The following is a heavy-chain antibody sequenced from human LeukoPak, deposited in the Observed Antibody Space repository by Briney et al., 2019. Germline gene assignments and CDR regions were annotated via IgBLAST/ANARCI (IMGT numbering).Heavy chain of an antibody. J-gene: IGHJ3*02. CDR1: GYTFTGYY. D-gene: IGHD6-13*01. CDR2: INPSGGST. CDR3: AREGGLIAAAGTRTAFDI. Sequence: GASVKVSCKASGYTFTGYYMHWVRQAPGQGLEWMGIINPSGGSTSYAQKFQGRVTMTRDTSTSTVYMELSSLRSEDTAVYYCAREGGLIAAAGTRTAFDIWGQGTMVTVSS. V-gene: IGHV1-46*01.